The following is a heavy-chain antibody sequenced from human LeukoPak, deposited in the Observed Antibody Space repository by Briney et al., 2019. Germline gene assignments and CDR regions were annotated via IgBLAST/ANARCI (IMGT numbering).Heavy chain of an antibody. CDR2: IIPIFGTA. V-gene: IGHV1-69*01. J-gene: IGHJ4*02. D-gene: IGHD5-24*01. CDR1: GGTFSSYA. Sequence: SVKVSCKASGGTFSSYAISWVRQAPGQGLEWMGGIIPIFGTANYVQKFQGRVTITADESTSTAYMELSSLRSVDTAVYYCARTRWLQLQGYFDYWGQGTLVTVSS. CDR3: ARTRWLQLQGYFDY.